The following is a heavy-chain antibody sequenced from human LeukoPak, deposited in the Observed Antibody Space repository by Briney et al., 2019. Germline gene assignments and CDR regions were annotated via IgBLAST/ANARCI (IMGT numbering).Heavy chain of an antibody. J-gene: IGHJ4*02. CDR1: GFTFSSYA. CDR3: TRDHPDCRGTCCLLFDY. CDR2: ITSGGGST. Sequence: GGSLRLSCAASGFTFSSYAMSWVRQAPGKGLEWVSTITSGGGSTYYADSVKGRFTISRDNSKNTLYLQMNSLRAEDTAVFYCTRDHPDCRGTCCLLFDYWGQGTLVTVSS. D-gene: IGHD2-2*01. V-gene: IGHV3-23*01.